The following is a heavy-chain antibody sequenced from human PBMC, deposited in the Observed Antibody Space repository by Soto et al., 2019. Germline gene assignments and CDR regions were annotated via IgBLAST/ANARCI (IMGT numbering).Heavy chain of an antibody. D-gene: IGHD1-26*01. Sequence: QLQLQESGPGLVKPSETLSLTCTVSGGSISSSSYYWGWIRQPPGKGLEWLGTIYYRGSTYYNPSLQSRVTISVDTSKNLFSLKLNSVTAADTAVYYCARHYPYLDDYYPYYMDVWGTGTTVTVSS. CDR3: ARHYPYLDDYYPYYMDV. CDR1: GGSISSSSYY. V-gene: IGHV4-39*01. CDR2: IYYRGST. J-gene: IGHJ6*03.